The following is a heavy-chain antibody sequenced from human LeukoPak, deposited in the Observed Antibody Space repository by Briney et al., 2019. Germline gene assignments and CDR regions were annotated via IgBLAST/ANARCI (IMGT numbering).Heavy chain of an antibody. V-gene: IGHV1-8*03. J-gene: IGHJ4*02. CDR1: GYTFTSYD. CDR2: MNPNSGNT. CDR3: ARGPPSGSYDYYFDY. Sequence: ASVKVSCKASGYTFTSYDLNWVRQATGQGLEWMGWMNPNSGNTGYAQKFQGRVTITRNTSISTAYMELSSLRSEDTAVYYCARGPPSGSYDYYFDYWGQGTLVTVSS. D-gene: IGHD1-26*01.